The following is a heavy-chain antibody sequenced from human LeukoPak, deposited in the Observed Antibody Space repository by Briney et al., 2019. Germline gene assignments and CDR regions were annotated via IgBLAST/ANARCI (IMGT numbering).Heavy chain of an antibody. V-gene: IGHV3-23*01. Sequence: PGGSLRLSCAASGLTFSSYAMSWVRQAPGKGREWVSTSSASGTTTYYADSVKGRFTISRDKSKNTLYLHMNSLRAEDTAVYYSAKDWWDEWGQGTLVTVSS. D-gene: IGHD1-26*01. CDR2: SSASGTTT. J-gene: IGHJ4*02. CDR1: GLTFSSYA. CDR3: AKDWWDE.